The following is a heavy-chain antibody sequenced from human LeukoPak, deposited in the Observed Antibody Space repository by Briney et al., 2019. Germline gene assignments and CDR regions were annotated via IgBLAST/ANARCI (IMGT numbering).Heavy chain of an antibody. V-gene: IGHV3-33*01. CDR1: GFTFSTYA. Sequence: GRSLRLSCAASGFTFSTYAMHWVRQAPGKGLEWVAIVWFDGGDKYYANSVKGRFTISRDNSKNTLYLQMNSLRVEDTAVYYCARGGHFKYGGKKGPVSRPIDSWGQGTLVTVSS. J-gene: IGHJ4*02. CDR2: VWFDGGDK. D-gene: IGHD4/OR15-4a*01. CDR3: ARGGHFKYGGKKGPVSRPIDS.